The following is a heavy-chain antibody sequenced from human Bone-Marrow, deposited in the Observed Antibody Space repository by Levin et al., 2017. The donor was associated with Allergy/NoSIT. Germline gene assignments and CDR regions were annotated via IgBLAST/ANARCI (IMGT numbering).Heavy chain of an antibody. CDR1: GGSISSGGYY. V-gene: IGHV4-31*03. CDR3: ARLTALWFGELLPALNWFDP. CDR2: IYYSGST. Sequence: SETLSLTCTVSGGSISSGGYYWSWIRQHPGKGLEWIGYIYYSGSTYYNPSLKSRVTISVDTSKNQFSLKLSSVTAADTAVYYCARLTALWFGELLPALNWFDPWGQGTLVTVSS. J-gene: IGHJ5*02. D-gene: IGHD3-10*01.